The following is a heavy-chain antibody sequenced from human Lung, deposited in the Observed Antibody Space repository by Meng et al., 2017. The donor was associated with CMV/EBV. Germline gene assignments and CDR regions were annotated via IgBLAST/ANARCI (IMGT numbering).Heavy chain of an antibody. CDR2: ISSTSNYI. Sequence: SCAASGFAFRNFGIHWVRQAPGKGLEWVSTISSTSNYIYYADSVKGRFTMSRDNARNSVYLQMNSLRAEDTAVYYCARDIFSAAGLDYWGQGARVTVSS. CDR3: ARDIFSAAGLDY. CDR1: GFAFRNFG. J-gene: IGHJ4*02. D-gene: IGHD6-25*01. V-gene: IGHV3-21*01.